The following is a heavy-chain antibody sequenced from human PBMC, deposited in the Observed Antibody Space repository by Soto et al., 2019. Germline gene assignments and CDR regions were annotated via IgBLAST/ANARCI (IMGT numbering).Heavy chain of an antibody. V-gene: IGHV1-24*01. D-gene: IGHD6-19*01. CDR3: ARGALGSSGCRPRI. CDR2: FDPEDGET. CDR1: GYTLTELS. J-gene: IGHJ3*02. Sequence: ASVKVSCKVSGYTLTELSMHWVRQAPGKGLEWMGGFDPEDGETIYAQKFQGRFTISRDNAKNSLYLQMNSLRAEDTAVYYCARGALGSSGCRPRIWGQGTMVTVS.